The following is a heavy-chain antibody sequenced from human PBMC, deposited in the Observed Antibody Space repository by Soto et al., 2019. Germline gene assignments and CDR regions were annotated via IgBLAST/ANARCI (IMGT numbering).Heavy chain of an antibody. J-gene: IGHJ6*02. D-gene: IGHD6-13*01. CDR1: GGTFSSYT. Sequence: QVQLVQSGAAVKKPGSSVKVSCKASGGTFSSYTISWVRQAPGQGLEWMGRIIPILGIANYAQKFQGRVTITADKSTSTAYMELSSLRSEDTAVYYCASGWYSSSRWGGMDVWGQGTTVTVSS. V-gene: IGHV1-69*02. CDR3: ASGWYSSSRWGGMDV. CDR2: IIPILGIA.